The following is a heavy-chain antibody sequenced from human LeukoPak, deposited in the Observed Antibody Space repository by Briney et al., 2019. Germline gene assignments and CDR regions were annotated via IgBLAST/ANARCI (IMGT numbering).Heavy chain of an antibody. CDR1: GFPFASYA. D-gene: IGHD2-21*01. J-gene: IGHJ4*02. Sequence: RAGGSLRLSCAASGFPFASYAMSWVRQTPGKGLEWVSLIIGNVASTYYADSVKGRFTISRDNSKNTLYLQMNSLRADDTAVYFCAKGGYDYIEVGYFDYWGQGTLVTVSS. CDR2: IIGNVAST. V-gene: IGHV3-23*01. CDR3: AKGGYDYIEVGYFDY.